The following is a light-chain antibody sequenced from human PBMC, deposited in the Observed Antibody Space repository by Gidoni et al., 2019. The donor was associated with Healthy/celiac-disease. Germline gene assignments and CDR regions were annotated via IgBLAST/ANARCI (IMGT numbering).Light chain of an antibody. CDR2: DVS. V-gene: IGLV2-11*01. CDR3: CSYAGSTWV. Sequence: QSALTQPRSVSGSPGQSVTISCTGTSSDVGGYNYVSWYQQHPGKAPKLMIYDVSKRPSGVPDRFSGSKSGNTASLTISGLQAEDEGDYYCCSYAGSTWVFGGGTKLTVL. CDR1: SSDVGGYNY. J-gene: IGLJ3*02.